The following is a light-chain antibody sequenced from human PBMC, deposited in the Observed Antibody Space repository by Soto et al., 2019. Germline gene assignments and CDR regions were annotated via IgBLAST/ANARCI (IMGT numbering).Light chain of an antibody. J-gene: IGKJ5*01. V-gene: IGKV3-11*01. Sequence: EIVLTQSPVTLSLSPGERANLSCRASQSVSSYLAWYQQTPGQAPRLLIYDASNRATGIPARFSGGGSGTDFTLTIDNLEPEDFAIYYCQQRSNWPPITFGQGTRLEIK. CDR3: QQRSNWPPIT. CDR1: QSVSSY. CDR2: DAS.